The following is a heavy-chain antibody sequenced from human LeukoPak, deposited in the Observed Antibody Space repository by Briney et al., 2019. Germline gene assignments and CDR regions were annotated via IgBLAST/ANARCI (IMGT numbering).Heavy chain of an antibody. J-gene: IGHJ4*02. D-gene: IGHD5-18*01. CDR2: MRDTVNT. CDR3: ATIKRGNIYGYFDF. Sequence: PSETLSFTCSVSDVSISSHYWSWLRQPPGKGLEWIAYMRDTVNTKDNPSFKSRLTLSADMSKNQFSLRPSSVTAADSAVYYCATIKRGNIYGYFDFWGQGILVTVSS. CDR1: DVSISSHY. V-gene: IGHV4-59*11.